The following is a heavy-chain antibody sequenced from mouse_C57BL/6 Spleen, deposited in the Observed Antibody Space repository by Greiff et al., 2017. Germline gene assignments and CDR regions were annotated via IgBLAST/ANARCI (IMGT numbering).Heavy chain of an antibody. CDR2: IYPGDGGT. V-gene: IGHV1-80*01. J-gene: IGHJ2*01. CDR1: GYAFSSYW. D-gene: IGHD1-1*01. Sequence: QVQLQQSGAELVKPGASVKISCKASGYAFSSYWMNWVKQRPGKGLEWIGQIYPGDGGTNYNGTFKGKATLTADKPSSTAYMQLSSLTSADSAVDFCARWVYGSSLGYWGQGTTLTVSS. CDR3: ARWVYGSSLGY.